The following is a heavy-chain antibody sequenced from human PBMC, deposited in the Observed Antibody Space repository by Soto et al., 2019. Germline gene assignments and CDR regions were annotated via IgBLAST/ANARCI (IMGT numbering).Heavy chain of an antibody. D-gene: IGHD1-1*01. V-gene: IGHV4-39*01. Sequence: SETLSLTCTVSGASISGCDYYWGWVRQPPXKGLAWIGSICSSGTTYYNPSLKSRVSISVDTSKNQFPLRLTSVTAADTAVYYYARHRRETGTYAQPLDSWGQGPLVTVSS. CDR2: ICSSGTT. J-gene: IGHJ4*02. CDR3: ARHRRETGTYAQPLDS. CDR1: GASISGCDYY.